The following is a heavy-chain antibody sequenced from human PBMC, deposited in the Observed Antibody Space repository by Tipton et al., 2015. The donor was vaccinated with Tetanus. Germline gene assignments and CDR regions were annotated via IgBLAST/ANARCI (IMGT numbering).Heavy chain of an antibody. CDR1: GYSFTSYW. V-gene: IGHV5-51*01. D-gene: IGHD5-24*01. J-gene: IGHJ4*02. CDR2: IYPGDSDT. CDR3: ARQATEMATMYDY. Sequence: EVQLVQSGAEVKKPGESLKISCKGSGYSFTSYWIGWVRQMPGKGLEWMGIIYPGDSDTRYSPSFQGRVTISVEKSISTASLQWSSLKASDTAMYYCARQATEMATMYDYWGQGTLVTVSS.